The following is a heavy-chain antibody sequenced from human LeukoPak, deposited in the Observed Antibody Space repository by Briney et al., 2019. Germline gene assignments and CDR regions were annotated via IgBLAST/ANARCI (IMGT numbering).Heavy chain of an antibody. Sequence: SEALSLTCAVSGYSISSGYYWGWIPQPPGKGLEWSGIIHHSGATSYNPSLKSRVTISVDTSKNRFSLNLTSVTAADTAVYYCARDDTSDFSWYWGQGTLVTVYS. J-gene: IGHJ4*02. CDR2: IHHSGAT. D-gene: IGHD3-22*01. V-gene: IGHV4-38-2*02. CDR1: GYSISSGYY. CDR3: ARDDTSDFSWY.